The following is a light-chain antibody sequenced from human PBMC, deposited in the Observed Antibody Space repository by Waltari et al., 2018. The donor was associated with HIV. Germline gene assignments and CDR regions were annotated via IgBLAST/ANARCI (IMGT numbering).Light chain of an antibody. CDR2: KDT. CDR1: ALPKKY. Sequence: SYELTQPPSVSVSPGQTARITCSGDALPKKYAYWYQQKSGQAPVLVIYKDTERPSGIPERFSGSSSGTTVTLTISGVQAEDDADYYCLSADTSVTWVFGGGTKLTVL. J-gene: IGLJ3*02. CDR3: LSADTSVTWV. V-gene: IGLV3-25*03.